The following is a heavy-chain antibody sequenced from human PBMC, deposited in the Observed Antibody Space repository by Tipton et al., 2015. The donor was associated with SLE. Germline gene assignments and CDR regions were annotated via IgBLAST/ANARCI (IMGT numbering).Heavy chain of an antibody. J-gene: IGHJ4*02. Sequence: QLVHSGAEVKKPVASVKVSCRASGFTFTGYHIHWVRQAPGQGLEWRGWVNPNTGGTNYAQHFQGRGTMTRDTSITTAYMEGSSLRSDYTAVYYCAKTWESVSTYFDYWGQGTPVTVSS. D-gene: IGHD1-26*01. V-gene: IGHV1-2*02. CDR2: VNPNTGGT. CDR1: GFTFTGYH. CDR3: AKTWESVSTYFDY.